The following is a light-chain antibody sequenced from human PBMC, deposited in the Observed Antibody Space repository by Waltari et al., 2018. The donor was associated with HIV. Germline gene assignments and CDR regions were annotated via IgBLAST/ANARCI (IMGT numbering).Light chain of an antibody. Sequence: DIVMTQSPDSLAVSLGERATINCKSNQSLLTSNKKNYLTWYQQKPGQPPKLLIYWASTRDSGVPDRFGGSGSGTDFTLTISSLQAEDVAVYYCQQYYTTPVTFGGGTKVEI. CDR3: QQYYTTPVT. J-gene: IGKJ4*01. CDR2: WAS. CDR1: QSLLTSNKKNY. V-gene: IGKV4-1*01.